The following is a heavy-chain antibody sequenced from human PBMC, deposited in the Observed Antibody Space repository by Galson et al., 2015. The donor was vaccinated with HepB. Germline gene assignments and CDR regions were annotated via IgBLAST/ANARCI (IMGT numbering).Heavy chain of an antibody. Sequence: CAISGDSVSSNSAAWNWIRQSPSRGLEWLGRTFYRSKWYNDYAVSVKGRITINPDTSKNQFSLQLNSVTPEDTAVYYCARVTAAADPATYFDYWGQGTLVTVSS. CDR2: TFYRSKWYN. V-gene: IGHV6-1*01. CDR1: GDSVSSNSAA. J-gene: IGHJ4*02. CDR3: ARVTAAADPATYFDY. D-gene: IGHD6-13*01.